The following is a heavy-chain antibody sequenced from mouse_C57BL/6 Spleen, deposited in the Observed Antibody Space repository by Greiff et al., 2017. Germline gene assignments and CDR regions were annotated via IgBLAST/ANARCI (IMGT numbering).Heavy chain of an antibody. CDR2: IYPGDGDT. CDR1: GYAFSSYW. J-gene: IGHJ1*03. Sequence: VKLVESGAELVKPGASVKISCKASGYAFSSYWMNWVKQRPGKGLEWIGQIYPGDGDTNYNGKFNGKATLTADKSSSTAYMQLSSLTSEDSAVYFCARRGPTTVAEGYFDVWGTGTTVTVSS. CDR3: ARRGPTTVAEGYFDV. V-gene: IGHV1-80*01. D-gene: IGHD1-1*01.